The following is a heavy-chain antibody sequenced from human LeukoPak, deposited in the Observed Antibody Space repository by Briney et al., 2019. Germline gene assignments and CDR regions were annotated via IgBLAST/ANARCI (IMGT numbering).Heavy chain of an antibody. CDR1: GYSFATYW. CDR3: ARRDSSGFDY. CDR2: IYPSDSDT. D-gene: IGHD3-22*01. V-gene: IGHV5-51*01. J-gene: IGHJ4*02. Sequence: GESLKISYKGSGYSFATYWIGWVRQMPGKGLEWMGFIYPSDSDTKYSPSFQGQVTISADKSITTAYLQWRTLKASDTAMYYCARRDSSGFDYWGQGTLVTVSS.